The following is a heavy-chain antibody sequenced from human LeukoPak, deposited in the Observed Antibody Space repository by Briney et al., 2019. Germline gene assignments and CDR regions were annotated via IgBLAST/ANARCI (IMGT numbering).Heavy chain of an antibody. D-gene: IGHD2-2*02. CDR1: GFTFSSYA. J-gene: IGHJ6*03. CDR3: ARVSDCSSTSCYTVGYYYYMDV. CDR2: ISGSGGST. Sequence: GGSLRLSCAASGFTFSSYAMSWVRQAPGKGLEWVSAISGSGGSTYYADSVKGRFTISRDNSKNTLYLQMNSLRAEDTAVYYCARVSDCSSTSCYTVGYYYYMDVWGKGTTVTVSS. V-gene: IGHV3-23*01.